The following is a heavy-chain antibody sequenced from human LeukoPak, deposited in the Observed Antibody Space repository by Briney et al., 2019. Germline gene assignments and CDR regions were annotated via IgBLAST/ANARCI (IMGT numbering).Heavy chain of an antibody. Sequence: GGSLRLSCAASGFTFSSYWMSWVRQAPGKGLEWVANIKQDGSEKYYVDSVKGRFTISRDNPKNTLYLQMNSLRDDDTAVYYCARVFLERLTSGYFDNWGQGTLVTVSP. CDR1: GFTFSSYW. CDR3: ARVFLERLTSGYFDN. CDR2: IKQDGSEK. J-gene: IGHJ4*02. D-gene: IGHD3-3*01. V-gene: IGHV3-7*04.